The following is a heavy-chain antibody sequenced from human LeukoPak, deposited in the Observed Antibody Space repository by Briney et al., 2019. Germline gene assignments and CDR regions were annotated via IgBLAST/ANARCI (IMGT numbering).Heavy chain of an antibody. V-gene: IGHV1-18*01. J-gene: IGHJ4*02. CDR3: ARETYSNILTGTVY. CDR1: GYTFTTYG. CDR2: ISTYDDNI. Sequence: ASVKVSCKASGYTFTTYGLSWVRQAPGQGLEWLGWISTYDDNIKYAQSLQGRLTLTIDTSTSTAYMELRSLTSDDTAVYYCARETYSNILTGTVYWGPGTLVTVSS. D-gene: IGHD3-9*01.